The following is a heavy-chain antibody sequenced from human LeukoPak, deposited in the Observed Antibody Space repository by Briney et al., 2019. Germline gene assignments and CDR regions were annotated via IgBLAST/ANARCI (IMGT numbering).Heavy chain of an antibody. CDR3: AREVPAATDAFDI. J-gene: IGHJ3*02. CDR2: ISGSGGST. D-gene: IGHD3-10*01. Sequence: PGGSLRLSCAASGFTFSSYAMSWVGQAPGKGLEGFSAISGSGGSTYYADSVKGRFTISRDNAKNSLYLQMNSLRAEDTAVYYCAREVPAATDAFDIWGQGTMVTVSS. CDR1: GFTFSSYA. V-gene: IGHV3-23*01.